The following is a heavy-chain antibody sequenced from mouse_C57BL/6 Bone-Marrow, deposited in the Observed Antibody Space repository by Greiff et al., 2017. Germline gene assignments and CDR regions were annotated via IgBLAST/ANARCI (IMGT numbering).Heavy chain of an antibody. Sequence: QVHVKQPGAELVKPGASVKLSCKVSGYTFTSYWMHWVKQRPGQGLEWSGMFHTNSGSTNYNEKFKSKATLTVDKTSSTAYMQLSSLTSEDSAVYYCLGYAMDYWGQGTSVTVTS. CDR3: LGYAMDY. J-gene: IGHJ4*01. V-gene: IGHV1-64*01. CDR1: GYTFTSYW. D-gene: IGHD3-3*01. CDR2: FHTNSGST.